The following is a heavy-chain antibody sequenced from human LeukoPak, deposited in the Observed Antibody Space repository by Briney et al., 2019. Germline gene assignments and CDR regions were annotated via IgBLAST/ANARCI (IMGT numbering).Heavy chain of an antibody. CDR3: AKGRRSSRGLRFLERVWFDY. CDR1: GFTFDDYT. CDR2: ISWDGGST. J-gene: IGHJ4*02. D-gene: IGHD3-3*01. V-gene: IGHV3-43*01. Sequence: GGSLRLSCAASGFTFDDYTMHWVRQAPGKGLEWVSLISWDGGSTYYADSVKGRFTISRDNSKNSLHLQMNSLRTEDTALYYCAKGRRSSRGLRFLERVWFDYWGQGTLVTVSS.